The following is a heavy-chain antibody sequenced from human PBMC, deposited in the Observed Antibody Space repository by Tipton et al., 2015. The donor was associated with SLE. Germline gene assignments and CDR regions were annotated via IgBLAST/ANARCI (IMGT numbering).Heavy chain of an antibody. D-gene: IGHD7-27*01. CDR2: FYYSGST. J-gene: IGHJ2*01. CDR1: GASISTSGYF. CDR3: ARLMNGGLFRYFDL. Sequence: TLSLTCSVSGASISTSGYFWGWLRQPPGKGLEFIGYFYYSGSTYYNPSLKSRVSISVDTSKNQFSLKVTSVTAADTAVYYCARLMNGGLFRYFDLWGRGTLVTVSS. V-gene: IGHV4-39*01.